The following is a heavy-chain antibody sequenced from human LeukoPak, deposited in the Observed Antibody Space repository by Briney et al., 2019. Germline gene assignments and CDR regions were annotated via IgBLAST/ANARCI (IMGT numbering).Heavy chain of an antibody. CDR1: GYTFTSYY. V-gene: IGHV1-46*01. J-gene: IGHJ5*02. CDR2: INPSGGST. CDR3: AREADDYGDQGWFDP. D-gene: IGHD4-17*01. Sequence: ASVKISCKASGYTFTSYYIQWVRQAPGEGLEWMGIINPSGGSTSYAQKFQGRVTMTRDTSTSTVYMELSSLRSEDTAVYYCAREADDYGDQGWFDPWGQGTLVTVSS.